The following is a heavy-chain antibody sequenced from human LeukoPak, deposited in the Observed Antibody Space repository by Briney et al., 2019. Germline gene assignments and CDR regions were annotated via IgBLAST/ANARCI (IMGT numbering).Heavy chain of an antibody. CDR3: AKVGIAAARRPLDY. J-gene: IGHJ4*02. D-gene: IGHD6-13*01. Sequence: PGGSLRLSCAASGFTFSSYAMSWVRQAPGKGLEWVSAISGSGGSTYYAGSVKGRFTISRDNSKNTLYLQMNSLRAEDTAVYYCAKVGIAAARRPLDYWGQGTLVTVSS. V-gene: IGHV3-23*01. CDR2: ISGSGGST. CDR1: GFTFSSYA.